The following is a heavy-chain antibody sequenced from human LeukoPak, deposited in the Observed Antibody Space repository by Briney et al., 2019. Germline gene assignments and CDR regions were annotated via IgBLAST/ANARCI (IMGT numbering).Heavy chain of an antibody. CDR2: INHSGST. J-gene: IGHJ5*02. CDR1: GGSLSGYY. CDR3: ARAVKYSRGVKLRFDP. Sequence: SETLSLTCAVYGGSLSGYYWSWIRQPPGKGLEWIGEINHSGSTNYNPSLKNRVTISVDTSKNQFSLKLSSVTAADTAVYYCARAVKYSRGVKLRFDPWGQGTLVTVSS. D-gene: IGHD6-13*01. V-gene: IGHV4-34*01.